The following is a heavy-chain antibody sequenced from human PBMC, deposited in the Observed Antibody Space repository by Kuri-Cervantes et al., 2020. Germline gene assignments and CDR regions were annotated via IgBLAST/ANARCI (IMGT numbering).Heavy chain of an antibody. J-gene: IGHJ4*02. CDR2: ISSSSSYI. CDR1: GFTFSSYN. Sequence: GESLKISCAASGFTFSSYNMNWVRQAPGKGLEWVSSISSSSSYIYYADSVKGRFTISRDNSKNTLYLQMNSLRVEDTAVYYCATGRGDSFDYWGQGTRVTGSS. D-gene: IGHD2-21*01. CDR3: ATGRGDSFDY. V-gene: IGHV3-21*04.